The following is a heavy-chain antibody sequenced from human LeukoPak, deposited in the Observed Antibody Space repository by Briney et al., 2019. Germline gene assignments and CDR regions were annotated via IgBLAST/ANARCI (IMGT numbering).Heavy chain of an antibody. Sequence: SETLSLTCTVSGGSISSSSYYWGWIRQPPGKGLEWIGSIYYSGSTYYNPSLKSRVTISVDTSKNQFSLKLSSVTAADTAVYYCARGTSYFDYWGQGTLVTVSS. J-gene: IGHJ4*02. D-gene: IGHD2-2*01. CDR2: IYYSGST. V-gene: IGHV4-39*07. CDR1: GGSISSSSYY. CDR3: ARGTSYFDY.